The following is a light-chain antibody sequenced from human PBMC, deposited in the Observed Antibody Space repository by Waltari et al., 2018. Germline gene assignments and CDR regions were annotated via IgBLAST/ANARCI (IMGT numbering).Light chain of an antibody. J-gene: IGKJ1*01. CDR2: GGS. CDR3: QQYNNWPRT. Sequence: EIVMTQSPATLSVSPGERATLSCRASQSVSSNFAWYQQKPGQAPRLLIYGGSTRATGIPARFSGSGSGTEFTLTISSMQSEDFAVYYCQQYNNWPRTFGQGTKVEIK. V-gene: IGKV3-15*01. CDR1: QSVSSN.